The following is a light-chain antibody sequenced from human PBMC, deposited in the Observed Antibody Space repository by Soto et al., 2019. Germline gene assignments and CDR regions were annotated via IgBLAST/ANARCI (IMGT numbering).Light chain of an antibody. CDR3: QQYGSSIT. J-gene: IGKJ5*01. Sequence: EIVFTQSPGTPSLSPGERGTLACWASQSVSRTYLAWYQQKPVQAPRLLIYATSSRATGIPDRFSGSVSGTDFTLTITRLEPEDFAVFYCQQYGSSITFGQGTRLEIK. CDR1: QSVSRTY. CDR2: ATS. V-gene: IGKV3-20*01.